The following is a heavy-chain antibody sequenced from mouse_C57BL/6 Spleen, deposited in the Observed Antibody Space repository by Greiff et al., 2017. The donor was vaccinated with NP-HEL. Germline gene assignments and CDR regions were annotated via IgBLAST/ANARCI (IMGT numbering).Heavy chain of an antibody. D-gene: IGHD1-2*01. CDR3: TRITTAPAMDY. CDR1: GFTFSDAW. V-gene: IGHV6-6*01. J-gene: IGHJ4*01. Sequence: EVQLVESGGGLVQPGGSMKLSCAASGFTFSDAWMDWVRQSPEKGLEWVAEIRNKANNHATYYAESVKGRFTISRDDSKSSVYLQMNSLRAEDTGIYYCTRITTAPAMDYWGQGTSVTVSS. CDR2: IRNKANNHAT.